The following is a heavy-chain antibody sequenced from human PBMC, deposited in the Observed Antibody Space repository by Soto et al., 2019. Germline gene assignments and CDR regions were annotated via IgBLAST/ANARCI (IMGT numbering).Heavy chain of an antibody. V-gene: IGHV3-23*01. CDR3: ARDRSYYDSSGSYSPPY. J-gene: IGHJ4*02. Sequence: GGSLRLSCAASGFTFSSYAMSWVRQAPGKGLEWVSAISGSGATTYFADSVKGRFTISRDNSKNTLYLQMNSLRAEDTAVYYCARDRSYYDSSGSYSPPYWGQGTLVTVS. D-gene: IGHD3-22*01. CDR2: ISGSGATT. CDR1: GFTFSSYA.